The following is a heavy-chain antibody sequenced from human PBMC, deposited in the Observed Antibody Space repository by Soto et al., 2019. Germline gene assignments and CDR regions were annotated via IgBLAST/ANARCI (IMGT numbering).Heavy chain of an antibody. CDR3: ARLTGYSGYDILDS. CDR2: IYPGDPDT. Sequence: GESLKISCKGFGYSFTTYWIGWVRQMPGKGLEWMGIIYPGDPDTRYSPSFQGQVTISADKSISTAYLQWSSLKASDTAMYYCARLTGYSGYDILDSWGQGTLDTVSS. J-gene: IGHJ4*02. CDR1: GYSFTTYW. V-gene: IGHV5-51*01. D-gene: IGHD5-12*01.